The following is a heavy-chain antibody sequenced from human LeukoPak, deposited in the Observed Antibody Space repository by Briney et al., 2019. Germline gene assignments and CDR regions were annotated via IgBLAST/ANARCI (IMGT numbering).Heavy chain of an antibody. V-gene: IGHV1-2*06. CDR2: INPNSGGT. D-gene: IGHD6-13*01. J-gene: IGHJ5*02. Sequence: ASVKVSCKASGYTFTSYYMHWVRQAPGQGLEWMGRINPNSGGTNSAQKFQGRVTMTRDTSISTAYMELSGLRSDDTAVYYCARDERGATGGINWFDPWGQGTLVTVSS. CDR1: GYTFTSYY. CDR3: ARDERGATGGINWFDP.